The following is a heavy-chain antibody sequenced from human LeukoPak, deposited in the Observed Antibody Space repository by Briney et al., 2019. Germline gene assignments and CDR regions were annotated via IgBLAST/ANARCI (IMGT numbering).Heavy chain of an antibody. CDR2: IYHSGST. CDR3: AREYIGSSSWSYYYYYMDV. J-gene: IGHJ6*03. V-gene: IGHV4-4*02. Sequence: PSGTLSLTCAVSGGSISSSNWWSWVRQPPGKGLEWIGEIYHSGSTNYNPSLKSRVTISVDKSKNQFSLKLSSVTAADTAVYYCAREYIGSSSWSYYYYYMDVWGKGTTVTVSS. CDR1: GGSISSSNW. D-gene: IGHD6-13*01.